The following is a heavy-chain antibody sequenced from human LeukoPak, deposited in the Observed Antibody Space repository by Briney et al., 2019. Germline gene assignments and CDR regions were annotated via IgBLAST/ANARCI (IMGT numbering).Heavy chain of an antibody. Sequence: SETPALTCTVPCGSLSGNGFHWGRIRQPAGKGLEWIGSIFYSGSTYYNPSLKSRVTISVDTSKNQFSLKLTSVTAADTAVYYCARGLYWGQGTLVTVSS. V-gene: IGHV4-39*01. CDR1: CGSLSGNGFH. CDR2: IFYSGST. CDR3: ARGLY. J-gene: IGHJ4*02.